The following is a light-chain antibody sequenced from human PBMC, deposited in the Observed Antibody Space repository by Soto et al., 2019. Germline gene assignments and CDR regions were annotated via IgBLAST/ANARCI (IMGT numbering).Light chain of an antibody. CDR3: QQYNDLST. Sequence: IWMTQSPSLLSASVGDTVTITCRASQTIGTWLAWYQQKPAKAPKLLIYKASTLESGVPSRFSGSGSGTEFTLTISSLQADDFATYYCQQYNDLSTFGGGTKVDIK. J-gene: IGKJ4*01. CDR2: KAS. CDR1: QTIGTW. V-gene: IGKV1-5*03.